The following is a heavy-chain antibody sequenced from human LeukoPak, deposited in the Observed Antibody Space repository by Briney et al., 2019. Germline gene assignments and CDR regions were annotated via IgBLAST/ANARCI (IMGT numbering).Heavy chain of an antibody. V-gene: IGHV3-53*01. CDR1: GFTVRSNS. D-gene: IGHD2-2*01. CDR2: IYSGGST. CDR3: ASAREYCISTNCYEYFQH. Sequence: QPGGSLRLSCAASGFTVRSNSMSWVRQAPRKGLEWVSVIYSGGSTYYADSVNGRFTISRDSSKNTLYLQMNSLRAEDTAVYYCASAREYCISTNCYEYFQHWGQGTLVTVSS. J-gene: IGHJ1*01.